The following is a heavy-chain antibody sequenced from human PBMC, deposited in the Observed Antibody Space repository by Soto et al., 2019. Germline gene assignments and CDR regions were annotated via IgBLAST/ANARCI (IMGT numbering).Heavy chain of an antibody. Sequence: EASVKVSCKASGYTFTSYTMNWVRQAPGQRLEWMGWISTYNGNTKYAQKLQGRVTMTTDTSTSTAYMELRSLRSDDTAVFYCAREMVRGVGSDYWGQGTLVTVSS. CDR1: GYTFTSYT. CDR3: AREMVRGVGSDY. V-gene: IGHV1-18*01. J-gene: IGHJ4*02. D-gene: IGHD3-10*01. CDR2: ISTYNGNT.